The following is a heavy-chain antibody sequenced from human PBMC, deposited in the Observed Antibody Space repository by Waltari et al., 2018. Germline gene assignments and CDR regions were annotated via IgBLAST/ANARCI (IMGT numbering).Heavy chain of an antibody. CDR2: FDPEDGET. V-gene: IGHV1-24*01. Sequence: QVQLVQSGAEGRKPGSSVKVFCKVSGYTLTELSLLWVRQAPGKGLEWMGGFDPEDGETIYAQKFQGRVTMTEDTSTDTAYMELSSLRSEDTAVYYCATDGYSSGWTWGQGTLVTVSS. J-gene: IGHJ5*02. CDR1: GYTLTELS. D-gene: IGHD6-19*01. CDR3: ATDGYSSGWT.